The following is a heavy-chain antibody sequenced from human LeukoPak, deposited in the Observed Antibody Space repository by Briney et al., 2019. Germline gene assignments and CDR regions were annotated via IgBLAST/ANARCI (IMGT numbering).Heavy chain of an antibody. Sequence: ASVKVSCKASGYIFTASYIHWVRPAPRQGLEWMGWINPNTGGTSFAKKFQGRVTLTRDTSITTTYLELTGLRSDDTAVYFFARGECSGVSCYSVDSWGQGTLVTVSS. CDR3: ARGECSGVSCYSVDS. CDR2: INPNTGGT. J-gene: IGHJ4*02. V-gene: IGHV1-2*02. CDR1: GYIFTASY. D-gene: IGHD2-15*01.